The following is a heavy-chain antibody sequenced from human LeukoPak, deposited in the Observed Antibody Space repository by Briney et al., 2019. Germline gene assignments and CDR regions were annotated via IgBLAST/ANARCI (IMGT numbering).Heavy chain of an antibody. CDR1: GFTFSSYS. CDR2: IISSSSTI. J-gene: IGHJ4*02. CDR3: ANGGHVDY. D-gene: IGHD5-24*01. V-gene: IGHV3-48*04. Sequence: GSLRLSCAASGFTFSSYSMNWVRQAPGKGLEWVSYIISSSSTIYYADSVKGRFTISRDNAKNSLYLQMDSLRAEDTAVYYCANGGHVDYWGQGTQVTVSS.